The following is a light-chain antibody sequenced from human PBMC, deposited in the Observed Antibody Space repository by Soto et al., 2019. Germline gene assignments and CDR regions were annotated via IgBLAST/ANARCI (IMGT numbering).Light chain of an antibody. CDR1: SNDVGGYNY. J-gene: IGLJ1*01. V-gene: IGLV2-14*01. CDR2: EVS. Sequence: QSALTQPASVSGSPGQSITISCTGTSNDVGGYNYVSWYQQHPGKAPKLMIYEVSNRPSGVSNRFSGSKSGNTASLTISGLQAEDEADYYCSSYTGSSTPPCVLGTGTKLTVL. CDR3: SSYTGSSTPPCV.